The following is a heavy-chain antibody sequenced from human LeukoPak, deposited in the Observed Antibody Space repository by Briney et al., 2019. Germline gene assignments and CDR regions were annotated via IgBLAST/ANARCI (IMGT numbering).Heavy chain of an antibody. Sequence: SETLSLTCAVYGGSFSGYYWSWIRQPPGKGLEWIGEINHSGSTNYNPSLKSRVTTSVDTSKNQFSLKLSSVTAADTAVYYCARVPGYSSSWPHFDYWGQGTLVTVSS. J-gene: IGHJ4*02. CDR1: GGSFSGYY. CDR2: INHSGST. CDR3: ARVPGYSSSWPHFDY. V-gene: IGHV4-34*01. D-gene: IGHD6-13*01.